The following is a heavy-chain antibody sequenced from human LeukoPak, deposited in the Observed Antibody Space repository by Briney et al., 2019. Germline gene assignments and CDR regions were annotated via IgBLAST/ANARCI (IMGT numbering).Heavy chain of an antibody. Sequence: GDSLKISCKASGYSFTSYWIGWVRQMPGKGLEWMGVLYPADSRTTYSPSFQGQVTITADKSISTAYLQWSSLKASDTAMYCCTRQGRYWGQGTLVTVSS. V-gene: IGHV5-51*01. J-gene: IGHJ4*02. CDR2: LYPADSRT. CDR1: GYSFTSYW. CDR3: TRQGRY.